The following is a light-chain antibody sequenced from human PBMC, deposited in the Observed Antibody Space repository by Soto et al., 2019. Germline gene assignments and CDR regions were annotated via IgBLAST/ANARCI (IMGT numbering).Light chain of an antibody. J-gene: IGKJ1*01. CDR1: QDISNY. CDR2: YTS. V-gene: IGKV1-33*01. CDR3: QQYDNLPRWT. Sequence: DIQMTQSPSSLSASVGDRVTITCQASQDISNYLNWYQQKPGKAPKLRIYYTSNLETGVPSRFSGSGSGTDFSFTISCLQPEDIASYYCQQYDNLPRWTFGQGTQVEIK.